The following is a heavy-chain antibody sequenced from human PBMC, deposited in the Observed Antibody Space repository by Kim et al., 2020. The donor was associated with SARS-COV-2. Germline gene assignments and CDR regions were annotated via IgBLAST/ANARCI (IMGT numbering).Heavy chain of an antibody. Sequence: GGSLRLSCAASGFTFSSYGMHWVRQAPGKGLEWVAVIWYDGSNKYYADSVKGRFTISRDNSKNTLYLQMNSLRAEDTAVYYCARDRGAPVAPRWAVAAGYYGMDVWGQGTTVTVSS. CDR2: IWYDGSNK. D-gene: IGHD6-19*01. CDR3: ARDRGAPVAPRWAVAAGYYGMDV. V-gene: IGHV3-33*01. J-gene: IGHJ6*02. CDR1: GFTFSSYG.